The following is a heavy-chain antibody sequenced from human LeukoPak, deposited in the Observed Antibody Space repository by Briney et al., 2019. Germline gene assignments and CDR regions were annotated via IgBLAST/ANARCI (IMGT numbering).Heavy chain of an antibody. CDR3: ARGGIGDTGGYYLFVY. V-gene: IGHV3-23*01. Sequence: GGSLRLSCAASGFTFSNYGLSWVRPAPGKGLEWVSAISGNSGSTYYADSVKGRFTISRDNSQNTLYLQMRSLRAEDTAVYYCARGGIGDTGGYYLFVYWGQGTRVTVSS. J-gene: IGHJ4*02. D-gene: IGHD3-22*01. CDR1: GFTFSNYG. CDR2: ISGNSGST.